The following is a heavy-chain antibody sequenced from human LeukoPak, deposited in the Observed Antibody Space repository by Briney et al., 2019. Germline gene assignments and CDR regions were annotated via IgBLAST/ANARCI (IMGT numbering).Heavy chain of an antibody. J-gene: IGHJ4*02. CDR2: IDPTDSYT. Sequence: KSGESLRISCKGSGYSFTRYWISWVRQMPGKGLEWMGRIDPTDSYTNYSPSFQGHVTISADKSISTAYLQWGSLKASDTAMYYCARHRSSGWFFDYWGQGTLVTVSS. V-gene: IGHV5-10-1*01. CDR1: GYSFTRYW. CDR3: ARHRSSGWFFDY. D-gene: IGHD6-19*01.